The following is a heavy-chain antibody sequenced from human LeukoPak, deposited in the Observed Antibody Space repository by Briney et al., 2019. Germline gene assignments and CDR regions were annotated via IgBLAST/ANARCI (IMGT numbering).Heavy chain of an antibody. Sequence: SETLSLTCTVSGGSISNYFWSWIRQPPGKGLVWIGYIYYSGSTNYNPSLKSRVTISVDTSKNQFSLKLSSVTAADTAVYYCAGSSWSTYYYYYGMDVWGKGTTVTVSS. J-gene: IGHJ6*04. CDR3: AGSSWSTYYYYYGMDV. CDR1: GGSISNYF. CDR2: IYYSGST. V-gene: IGHV4-59*01. D-gene: IGHD6-13*01.